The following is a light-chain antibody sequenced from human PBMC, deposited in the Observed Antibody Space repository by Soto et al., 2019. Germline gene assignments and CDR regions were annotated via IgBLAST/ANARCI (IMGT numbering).Light chain of an antibody. CDR1: QGIRSE. CDR3: QQDGNLPLT. J-gene: IGKJ4*01. CDR2: DAS. V-gene: IGKV1-33*01. Sequence: IQMTQSPSSLSSSVGDRATITCRASQGIRSELGWYQQKPGKAPKLLIYDASNLETGVPSRFSGSGSGTDFTFTISSLQPEDIATYYCQQDGNLPLTFGGGTRVEI.